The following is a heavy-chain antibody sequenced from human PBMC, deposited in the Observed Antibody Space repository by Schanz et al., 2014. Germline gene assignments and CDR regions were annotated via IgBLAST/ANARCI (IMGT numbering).Heavy chain of an antibody. D-gene: IGHD4-17*01. CDR1: GFTFSTYA. CDR2: ISHSGGSK. V-gene: IGHV3-23*01. J-gene: IGHJ4*02. CDR3: ARPRFDYGEVDY. Sequence: EVQLLESGGGLVQPGGSLRLSCAASGFTFSTYAMSWVRQAPGKGLEWVSSISHSGGSKYYADSVKGRFTISRDNSENTLYLQMNSLRAEDTAVYYCARPRFDYGEVDYWGQGTLVTVSS.